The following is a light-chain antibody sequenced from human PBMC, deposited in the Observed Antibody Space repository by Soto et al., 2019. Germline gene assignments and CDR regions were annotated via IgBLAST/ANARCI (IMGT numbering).Light chain of an antibody. CDR2: DAS. CDR1: QSLTNSF. Sequence: EFALTQSPGTLSLSPGERSTLSCSASQSLTNSFIAWYQQRPGQAPRLLIYDASSRATGIPDRFSGSGSETDFTLTISRLEPEDFAVYHCQQYGSSPQTFGQGTKV. V-gene: IGKV3-20*01. J-gene: IGKJ1*01. CDR3: QQYGSSPQT.